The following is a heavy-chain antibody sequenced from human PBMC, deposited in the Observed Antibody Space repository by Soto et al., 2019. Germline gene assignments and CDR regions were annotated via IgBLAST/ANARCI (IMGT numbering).Heavy chain of an antibody. V-gene: IGHV1-18*01. CDR2: ISAYNGNT. D-gene: IGHD1-26*01. J-gene: IGHJ5*02. CDR3: ARVVGALGHWFDP. Sequence: ASVKVSCKASGYTFTRYAMHWVRQAPGQGLEWMGRISAYNGNTNYAQKLQGRVTMTTDTSTSTAYMELRSLRSDDTAVYYCARVVGALGHWFDPWGQGTLVTVSS. CDR1: GYTFTRYA.